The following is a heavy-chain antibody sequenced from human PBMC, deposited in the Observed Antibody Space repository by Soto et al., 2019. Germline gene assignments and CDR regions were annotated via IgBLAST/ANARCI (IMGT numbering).Heavy chain of an antibody. D-gene: IGHD3-22*01. CDR2: INAGNGNT. CDR1: GYTFTSYA. Sequence: QVQLVQSGAEEKKPGASVKVSCKASGYTFTSYAMHWVRQAPGQRVEWMGWINAGNGNTKYSQKFQGRVTFTRDTSASTAYMELSSLRSEDTAVYYCARGSGYYYWDDYWGQGTLVTVSS. CDR3: ARGSGYYYWDDY. J-gene: IGHJ4*02. V-gene: IGHV1-3*05.